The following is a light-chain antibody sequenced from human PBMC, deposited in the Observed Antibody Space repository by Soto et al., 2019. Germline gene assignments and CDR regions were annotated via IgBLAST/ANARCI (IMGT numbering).Light chain of an antibody. CDR3: CSYAHSTTVV. J-gene: IGLJ2*01. V-gene: IGLV2-23*01. CDR2: EGS. CDR1: SHNVGSYNL. Sequence: QSALTQPASVSGSPGQSITISCTGTSHNVGSYNLVSWYQQHPGKAPELMIFEGSKRPSGVSNRFSGSKSGNTASLTISGLQPEDEADYYCCSYAHSTTVVFGGGTKLTVL.